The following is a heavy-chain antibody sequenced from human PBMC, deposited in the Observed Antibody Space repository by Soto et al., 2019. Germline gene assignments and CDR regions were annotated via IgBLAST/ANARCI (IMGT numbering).Heavy chain of an antibody. CDR3: AKDTGYCSGGSCYSRHGMDV. J-gene: IGHJ6*02. D-gene: IGHD2-15*01. V-gene: IGHV3-30*18. CDR2: ISYDGSNK. Sequence: PXGSLRLSCAAAGVTFSSYGMHWVRQAPGKGLEWVAVISYDGSNKYYADSVKGRFTISRDNSKNTLYLQMNSLRAEDTAVYYCAKDTGYCSGGSCYSRHGMDVWGQGTTVT. CDR1: GVTFSSYG.